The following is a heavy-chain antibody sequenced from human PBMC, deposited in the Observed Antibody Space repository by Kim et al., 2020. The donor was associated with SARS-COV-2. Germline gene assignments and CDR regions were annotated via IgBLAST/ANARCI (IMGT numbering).Heavy chain of an antibody. D-gene: IGHD4-17*01. V-gene: IGHV4-39*01. Sequence: SETLSLTCTVSGGSISSSSYYWGWIRQPPGKGLEWIGSIYYSGSTYYNPSLKSRVTISVDTSKNQFSLKLSSVTAADTAVYYCATFGTMTTVTTYNYWGQGTLVTVSS. CDR2: IYYSGST. J-gene: IGHJ4*02. CDR3: ATFGTMTTVTTYNY. CDR1: GGSISSSSYY.